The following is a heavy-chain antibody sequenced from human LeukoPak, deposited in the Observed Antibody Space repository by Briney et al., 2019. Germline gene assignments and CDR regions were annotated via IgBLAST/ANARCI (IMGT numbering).Heavy chain of an antibody. D-gene: IGHD2-15*01. Sequence: PSETLSLTCAVSGGSISSGGYSWSWIRQPPGKGLEWIGYIYHSGSTYYNPSLKSRVTISVDRSKNQFSLKLSSVTAADTAVYYCAKEALAAGPHYFDYWGQGTLVTVSS. CDR3: AKEALAAGPHYFDY. J-gene: IGHJ4*02. CDR1: GGSISSGGYS. V-gene: IGHV4-30-2*01. CDR2: IYHSGST.